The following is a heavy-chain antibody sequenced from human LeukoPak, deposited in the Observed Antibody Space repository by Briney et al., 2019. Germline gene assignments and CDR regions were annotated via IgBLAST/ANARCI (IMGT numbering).Heavy chain of an antibody. CDR2: INPSGGST. D-gene: IGHD3-22*01. J-gene: IGHJ5*02. CDR1: GYTFTSHH. V-gene: IGHV1-46*01. CDR3: ARDFYDSSGYRSYNWFDP. Sequence: ASVKVSCKASGYTFTSHHMHWVRQAPGQGLEWMGIINPSGGSTNYAQKFQGRVTMTRDMSTSTVYMELSSLTSEDTAVYYCARDFYDSSGYRSYNWFDPWGQGTLVTVSS.